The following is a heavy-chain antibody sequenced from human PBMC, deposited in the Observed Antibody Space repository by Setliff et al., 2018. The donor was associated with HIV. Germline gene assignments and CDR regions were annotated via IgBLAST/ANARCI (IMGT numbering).Heavy chain of an antibody. CDR1: RSTFNSHT. D-gene: IGHD3-3*01. CDR2: IIPILGVA. CDR3: VRGVQSPPHYSYYYMDV. J-gene: IGHJ6*03. Sequence: SVKVSCKASRSTFNSHTINWVRQAPGQGLDWMGRIIPILGVANYAQRFQGKVTITADKSTRTAYMELTSLRFDDTAMYYCVRGVQSPPHYSYYYMDVWGEGTMVTVS. V-gene: IGHV1-69*02.